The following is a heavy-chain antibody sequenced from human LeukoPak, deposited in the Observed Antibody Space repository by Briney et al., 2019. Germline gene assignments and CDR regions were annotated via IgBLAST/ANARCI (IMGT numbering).Heavy chain of an antibody. Sequence: SETLSLTCIVSGGSITSSNYFWGGIRQPPGKGLEWIGGFYHSGTIFYSPSLGSRVAISIDTSKNQFSLRLLSVTAADTAVYYCARQGVVPNKAGWYFDLWGRGTLVTVSS. V-gene: IGHV4-39*01. D-gene: IGHD3-10*01. CDR1: GGSITSSNYF. CDR2: FYHSGTI. J-gene: IGHJ2*01. CDR3: ARQGVVPNKAGWYFDL.